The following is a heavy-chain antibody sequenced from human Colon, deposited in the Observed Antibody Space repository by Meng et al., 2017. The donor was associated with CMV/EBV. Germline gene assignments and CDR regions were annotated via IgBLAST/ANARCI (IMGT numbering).Heavy chain of an antibody. D-gene: IGHD3-3*02. J-gene: IGHJ6*02. CDR1: GFPFGNFA. CDR3: ARGGVGSYIRKFAGYYGMDV. CDR2: ISKDGDIK. Sequence: SCEASGFPFGNFAMHWVRQVPGKGLDWVALISKDGDIKYYADSVRGRFSISRDNSKNTMYLEMNSLRADDTAVFSCARGGVGSYIRKFAGYYGMDVWGQGTTVTVSS. V-gene: IGHV3-30-3*01.